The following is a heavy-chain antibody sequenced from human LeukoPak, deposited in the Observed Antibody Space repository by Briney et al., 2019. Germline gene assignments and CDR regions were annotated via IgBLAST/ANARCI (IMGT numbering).Heavy chain of an antibody. D-gene: IGHD1-26*01. CDR1: GYTFTSCA. J-gene: IGHJ4*02. V-gene: IGHV1-18*01. CDR3: ARWELLNYFDY. CDR2: ISAYNGNT. Sequence: ASVKVSCKTSGYTFTSCAIHWVRQAPGQRLEWMGWISAYNGNTNYAQKLQGRVTMTTDTSTSTAYMELRSLRSDDTAVYYCARWELLNYFDYWGQGTLVTVSS.